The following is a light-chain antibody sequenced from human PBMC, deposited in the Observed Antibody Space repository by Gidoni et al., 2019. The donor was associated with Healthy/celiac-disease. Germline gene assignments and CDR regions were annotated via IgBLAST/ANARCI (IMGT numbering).Light chain of an antibody. Sequence: EIGVTQSPATLSLSPGERATLSCRASQSVSSYLAWYQQKPGQAPRLLIYDASNRATGIPARFSGSGSGTDFTLTISSLEPEDFAVYYCQQRSNWMYTFXQXTKLEIK. CDR2: DAS. V-gene: IGKV3-11*01. CDR1: QSVSSY. CDR3: QQRSNWMYT. J-gene: IGKJ2*01.